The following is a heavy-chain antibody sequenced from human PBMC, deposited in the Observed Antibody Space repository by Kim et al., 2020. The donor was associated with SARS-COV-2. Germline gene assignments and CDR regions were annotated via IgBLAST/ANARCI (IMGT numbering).Heavy chain of an antibody. CDR1: GGAVTNPSYS. D-gene: IGHD1-1*01. J-gene: IGHJ4*02. CDR3: ARHPFNAYNDLIYFNS. Sequence: SETLSLMCSVSGGAVTNPSYSWGWIRQPPGKGLEWIASISYSGTTYSNPSLKSRVIMSLDTSENEVSLKVTSVTASDTAVYFCARHPFNAYNDLIYFNSWGRGILVTVSS. CDR2: ISYSGTT. V-gene: IGHV4-39*01.